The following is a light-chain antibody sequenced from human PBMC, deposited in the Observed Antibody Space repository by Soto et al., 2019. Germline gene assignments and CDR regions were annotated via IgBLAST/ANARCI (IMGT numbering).Light chain of an antibody. Sequence: RVLTRSPGALTLSPGNIAALSGRGDQSLSSSYLAWYQQKPGQAPRLLIYGTSIRATGIPDRFSGSGSGTDFTLTITRLEPEDFAVYYCQRFGTSPPWTFGQGTKVDIK. CDR2: GTS. CDR1: QSLSSSY. V-gene: IGKV3-20*01. J-gene: IGKJ1*01. CDR3: QRFGTSPPWT.